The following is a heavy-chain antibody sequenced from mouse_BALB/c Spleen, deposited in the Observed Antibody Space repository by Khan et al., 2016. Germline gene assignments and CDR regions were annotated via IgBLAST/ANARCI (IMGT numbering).Heavy chain of an antibody. CDR1: GYSITSGYG. V-gene: IGHV3-2*02. CDR3: ARTARIKY. CDR2: ISYSGST. D-gene: IGHD1-2*01. J-gene: IGHJ2*01. Sequence: EVQLQESGPGLVKPSQSLSLTCTVTGYSITSGYGWNWIRQFPGNKLEWMGYISYSGSTNYNPSLKSRISITRDTYKNQFFLQLNSVTTEDTATXYCARTARIKYWGQGTTLTVSS.